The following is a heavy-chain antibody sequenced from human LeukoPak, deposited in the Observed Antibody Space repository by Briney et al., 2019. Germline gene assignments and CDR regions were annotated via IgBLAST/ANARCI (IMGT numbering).Heavy chain of an antibody. D-gene: IGHD6-19*01. V-gene: IGHV1-2*02. J-gene: IGHJ3*02. CDR1: GYTFTGYN. Sequence: ASVKVSCKASGYTFTGYNMHWVRQAPGQGLEWMGWMSPYSGGADYAQKFQGRVTMTGDTSLSTASMQLRSLRSDDTAVYYCASLGGSGWQLWGVGFDIWGQGTMVTVSS. CDR2: MSPYSGGA. CDR3: ASLGGSGWQLWGVGFDI.